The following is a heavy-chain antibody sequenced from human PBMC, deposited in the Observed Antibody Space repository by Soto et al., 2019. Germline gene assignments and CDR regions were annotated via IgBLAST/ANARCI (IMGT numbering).Heavy chain of an antibody. CDR2: ISYDGSNK. Sequence: QVQLVESGGGVVQPGRSLRLSCAASGFTFSSYGMHWVRQAPGKGLEWVAVISYDGSNKYYADSVKGRFTISRDNSKNTLYLQMNSLRAEDTAVYYCAKDGVVLYDSSGPAYYFDYWGQGTLVTVSS. CDR1: GFTFSSYG. V-gene: IGHV3-30*18. CDR3: AKDGVVLYDSSGPAYYFDY. J-gene: IGHJ4*02. D-gene: IGHD3-22*01.